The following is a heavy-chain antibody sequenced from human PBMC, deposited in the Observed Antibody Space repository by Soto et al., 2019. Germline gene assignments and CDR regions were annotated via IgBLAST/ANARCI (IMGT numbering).Heavy chain of an antibody. CDR3: ARVGCSGGSCPLDY. CDR2: ISGSGTTT. Sequence: GGSLRLSCAASAFIISDYYMSWIRQAPGKGLEWVSYISGSGTTTYYADSVKGRFTISRDNAKNSLYLQMSSLRAEDTAVYYCARVGCSGGSCPLDYWGQGTLVTVSS. CDR1: AFIISDYY. V-gene: IGHV3-11*01. J-gene: IGHJ4*02. D-gene: IGHD2-15*01.